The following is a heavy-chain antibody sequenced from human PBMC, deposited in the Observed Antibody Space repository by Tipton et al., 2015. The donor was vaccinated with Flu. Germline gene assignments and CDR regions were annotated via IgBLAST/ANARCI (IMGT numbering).Heavy chain of an antibody. CDR1: GFTFSSDA. V-gene: IGHV3-23*01. Sequence: SLRLSCTDSGFTFSSDAMTWVRQTPGKGLEWVSTISGSGGSTYYADSVKGRFTISRDNSKSTLYLQMNSLRAEDTAVYYCAKEVGYCRSTTCYKPFDYWGQGTLVTVSS. CDR3: AKEVGYCRSTTCYKPFDY. D-gene: IGHD2-2*03. CDR2: ISGSGGST. J-gene: IGHJ4*02.